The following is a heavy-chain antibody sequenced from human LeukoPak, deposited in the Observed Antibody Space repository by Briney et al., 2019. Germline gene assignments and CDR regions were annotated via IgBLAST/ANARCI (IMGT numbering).Heavy chain of an antibody. Sequence: PGGSLRLSCAASGFTFSAHSMNWVRQAPGKGLEWVSSISSGSRYIYYADSVKGRFTISRDNAKDSLYLQMNSLRAEDTAVYYCAREVVPTRNVDYWGQGTLVTVSS. D-gene: IGHD1-14*01. V-gene: IGHV3-21*01. CDR3: AREVVPTRNVDY. CDR1: GFTFSAHS. CDR2: ISSGSRYI. J-gene: IGHJ4*02.